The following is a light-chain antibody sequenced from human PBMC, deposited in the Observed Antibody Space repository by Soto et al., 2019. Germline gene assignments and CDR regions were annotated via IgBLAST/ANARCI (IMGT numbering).Light chain of an antibody. CDR2: DAS. Sequence: ESVLTQSPATLSLSPGERATLSCRASQSVSTYLAWYQQKPGQAPRLLIYDASRRATGIPARFSGSGSGTDFTLTISSLEPEDFAVYYCQQRSKLFSFAQGTRLEIK. CDR1: QSVSTY. V-gene: IGKV3-11*01. J-gene: IGKJ5*01. CDR3: QQRSKLFS.